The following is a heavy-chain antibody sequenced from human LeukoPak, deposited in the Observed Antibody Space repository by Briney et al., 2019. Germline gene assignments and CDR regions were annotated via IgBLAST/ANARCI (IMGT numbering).Heavy chain of an antibody. CDR3: ARDYYSCLDY. J-gene: IGHJ4*02. CDR2: ISWNSGSI. Sequence: GGSLRLSCAASGFTFSSYGMHWVRQAPGKGLEWVSGISWNSGSIGYADSVKGRFTISRDNAKNSLYLQMNSLRAEDTAVYYCARDYYSCLDYWGQGTLVTVSS. V-gene: IGHV3-9*01. CDR1: GFTFSSYG. D-gene: IGHD2-2*01.